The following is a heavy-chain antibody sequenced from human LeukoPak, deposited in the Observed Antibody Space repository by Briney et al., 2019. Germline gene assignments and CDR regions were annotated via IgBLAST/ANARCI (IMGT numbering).Heavy chain of an antibody. D-gene: IGHD6-6*01. Sequence: GRSLRLSCAASGFTFDDYAMHWVRQAPGKGLEWVSGISWNSGSIGYADSVKGRFTISRDNAKNSLYLQMNSLRAEDTAVYYCARDVRTAARPGGLEYWGQGTLVTVSS. J-gene: IGHJ4*02. CDR3: ARDVRTAARPGGLEY. V-gene: IGHV3-9*01. CDR1: GFTFDDYA. CDR2: ISWNSGSI.